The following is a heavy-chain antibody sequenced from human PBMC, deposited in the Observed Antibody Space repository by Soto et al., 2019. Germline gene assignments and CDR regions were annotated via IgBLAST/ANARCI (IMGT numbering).Heavy chain of an antibody. D-gene: IGHD3-9*01. V-gene: IGHV3-48*02. CDR2: ISSGSKTI. Sequence: SCKSSGYTFTDFYIHWVRQAPGKGLEWVSYISSGSKTIYYAESVKGRFAVSRDNARNSQYLQMNSLRDEDTAVYYCAREDILGVRSFDYWGQGTLVTVSS. CDR3: AREDILGVRSFDY. J-gene: IGHJ4*02. CDR1: GYTFTDFY.